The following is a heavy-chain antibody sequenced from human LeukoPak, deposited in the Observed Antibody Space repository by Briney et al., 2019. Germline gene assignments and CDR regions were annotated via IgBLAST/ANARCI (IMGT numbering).Heavy chain of an antibody. D-gene: IGHD2-2*01. V-gene: IGHV3-48*04. J-gene: IGHJ4*02. CDR2: ISGSTGST. CDR3: ARRYCSSTSCTLDY. CDR1: GFTFSNYA. Sequence: GGSLRLSCAASGFTFSNYAMNWVRQAPGKGLEWVSLISGSTGSTYYADSVKGRFTISRDNAENSLYLQMNSLRAEDTAVYYCARRYCSSTSCTLDYWGQGTLVTVSS.